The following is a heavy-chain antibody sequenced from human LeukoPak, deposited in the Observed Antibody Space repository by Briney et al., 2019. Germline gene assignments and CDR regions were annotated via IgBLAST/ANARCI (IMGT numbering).Heavy chain of an antibody. CDR2: IHSSRGSDYN. D-gene: IGHD2-8*01. Sequence: PSQTLSLTCTVSGDSISSGSYRWTWLRQPAGKGLEWIGRIHSSRGSDYNNYITTLKSRVTMSVDTSKNQFSLILTSVTAADTAIYYCARNVHDTNWSHFDYWGRGTPVTVSS. V-gene: IGHV4-61*02. CDR3: ARNVHDTNWSHFDY. J-gene: IGHJ4*02. CDR1: GDSISSGSYR.